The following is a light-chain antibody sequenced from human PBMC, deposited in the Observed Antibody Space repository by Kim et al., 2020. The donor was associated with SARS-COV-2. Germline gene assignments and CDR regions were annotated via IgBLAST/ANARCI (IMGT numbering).Light chain of an antibody. V-gene: IGKV3-20*01. Sequence: STVDRATLSCRASQSVSSSYLAWYQQKPGQAPRLLMYGASSRATGIPDRFSGSGSGTDFTLTISRLEPEDFAVYYCQQYGSSPWTFGQGTKVDIK. CDR3: QQYGSSPWT. J-gene: IGKJ1*01. CDR2: GAS. CDR1: QSVSSSY.